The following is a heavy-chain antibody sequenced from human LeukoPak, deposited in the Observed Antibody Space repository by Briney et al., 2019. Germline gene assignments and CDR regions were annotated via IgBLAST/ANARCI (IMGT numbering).Heavy chain of an antibody. CDR3: ARGTTAAAGIFDC. CDR2: IYSSGST. D-gene: IGHD6-13*01. J-gene: IGHJ4*02. CDR1: GGSISSYY. V-gene: IGHV4-4*07. Sequence: SETLSLTCSVSGGSISSYYWSWVRQPAGKGLEWIGRIYSSGSTNYNPSLNSRVTMSVDTSNNQISLRLTSVTAADTAVYYCARGTTAAAGIFDCWGQGTLVTVSS.